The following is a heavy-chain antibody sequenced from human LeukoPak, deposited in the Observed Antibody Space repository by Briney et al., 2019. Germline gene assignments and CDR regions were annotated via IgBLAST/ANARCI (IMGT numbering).Heavy chain of an antibody. Sequence: GGSLRLSCAASGFIFSKYWMHWVRQAPGKGLVWVSRINPEETTVNYADSARGRFTISRDNARNTLYLQMDSLRVEDVAVYYCVRGGLEPFDYWGQGTLVSVSS. CDR1: GFIFSKYW. CDR2: INPEETTV. D-gene: IGHD1-1*01. J-gene: IGHJ4*02. CDR3: VRGGLEPFDY. V-gene: IGHV3-74*01.